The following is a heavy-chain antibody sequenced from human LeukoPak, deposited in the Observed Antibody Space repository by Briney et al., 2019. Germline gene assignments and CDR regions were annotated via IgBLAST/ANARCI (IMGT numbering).Heavy chain of an antibody. D-gene: IGHD2-15*01. V-gene: IGHV3-23*01. J-gene: IGHJ4*02. Sequence: GGSLRLSCAASGFTFSSYAMSWVRQTPGKGLEWVSAISGSGSSTYYADSVKGRFTISRDNSKNTLFLQMNSLRAEDTAVYYCAKQLGYCSDGSCYFPYWSQGTLVTVSS. CDR3: AKQLGYCSDGSCYFPY. CDR1: GFTFSSYA. CDR2: ISGSGSST.